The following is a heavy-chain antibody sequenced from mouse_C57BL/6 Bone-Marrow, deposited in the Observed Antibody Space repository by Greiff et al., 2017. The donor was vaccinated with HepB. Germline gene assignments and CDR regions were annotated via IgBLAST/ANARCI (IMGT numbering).Heavy chain of an antibody. V-gene: IGHV5-6*01. CDR1: GFTFSSYG. J-gene: IGHJ3*01. Sequence: EVQLQQSGGDLVKPGGSLKLSCAASGFTFSSYGMSWVRQTPDKRLEWVATISSGGSYTYYPDSVKGRFTISRDNAKNTLYLQMSSLKSEDTAMYYCARPYDGPFAYWGQGTLVTVSA. D-gene: IGHD2-3*01. CDR3: ARPYDGPFAY. CDR2: ISSGGSYT.